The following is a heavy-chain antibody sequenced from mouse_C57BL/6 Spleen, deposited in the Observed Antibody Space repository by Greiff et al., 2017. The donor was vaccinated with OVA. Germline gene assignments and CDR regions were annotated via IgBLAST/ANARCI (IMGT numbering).Heavy chain of an antibody. V-gene: IGHV10-1*01. J-gene: IGHJ1*03. Sequence: EVHLVESGGGLVQPKGSLKLSCAASGFSFNTYAMNWVRQAPGKGLEWVARIRSKSNNYATYYADSVKDRFTISRDDSESMLYLQMNNLKTEDTAMYYCVRHEDYYGSSWDWYFDVWGTGTTVTVSS. CDR2: IRSKSNNYAT. CDR3: VRHEDYYGSSWDWYFDV. D-gene: IGHD1-1*01. CDR1: GFSFNTYA.